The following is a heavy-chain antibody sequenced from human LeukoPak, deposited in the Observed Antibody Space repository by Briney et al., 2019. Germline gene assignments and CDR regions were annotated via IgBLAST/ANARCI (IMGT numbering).Heavy chain of an antibody. CDR3: ARRIMHGHRVRGGGQSPASDY. CDR2: IDHSGST. CDR1: GGSFIGYY. J-gene: IGHJ4*02. D-gene: IGHD2-15*01. Sequence: PSETLSLTCAVYGGSFIGYYWSWIRQPPGKGLEWIGEIDHSGSTNYNPSLKSRVTISVDTSKNQFSLKLSSVTAADTAVYYCARRIMHGHRVRGGGQSPASDYWGQGTLVTVSS. V-gene: IGHV4-34*01.